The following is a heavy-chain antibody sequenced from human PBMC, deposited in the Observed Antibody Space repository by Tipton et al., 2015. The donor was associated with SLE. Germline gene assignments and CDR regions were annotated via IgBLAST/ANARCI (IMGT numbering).Heavy chain of an antibody. CDR3: AKWDIVVVPAASIFDY. V-gene: IGHV3-30*02. CDR1: GFTFSSYG. J-gene: IGHJ4*02. D-gene: IGHD2-2*01. CDR2: IRYDGSNK. Sequence: SLRLSCAASGFTFSSYGMHWVRQAPGKGLEWVAFIRYDGSNKYYADSVKGRFTISRDNAKNSLYLQMNSLRAEDTAVYYCAKWDIVVVPAASIFDYWGQGTLVTVSS.